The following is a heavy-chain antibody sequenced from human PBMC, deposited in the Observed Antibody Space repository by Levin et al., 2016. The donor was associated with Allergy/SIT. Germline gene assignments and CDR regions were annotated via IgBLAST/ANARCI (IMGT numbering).Heavy chain of an antibody. CDR1: GFTFSSHW. D-gene: IGHD3-10*01. CDR2: IRGDGADA. CDR3: AKQPSAWPAKLLWFGELFFY. Sequence: GESLKISCAASGFTFSSHWMHWVRQSPGKGLMWVSRIRGDGADASYADSVKGRFTISRDNAKNTLYLQMNSLRAEDTAVYYCAKQPSAWPAKLLWFGELFFYWGQGTLVTVSS. J-gene: IGHJ4*02. V-gene: IGHV3-74*01.